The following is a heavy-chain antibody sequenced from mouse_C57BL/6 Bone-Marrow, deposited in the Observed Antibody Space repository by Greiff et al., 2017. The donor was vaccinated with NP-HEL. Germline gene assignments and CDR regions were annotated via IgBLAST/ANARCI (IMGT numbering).Heavy chain of an antibody. Sequence: EVQVVESGGDLVKPGGSLKLSCAASGFTFSSYGMSWVRQTPDKRLEWVATISSGGSYTYYPDSVKGRFTISRDNAKNPLYLQMSSLKSEDTARYYCASPYEYDGAWVAYCGRGTLVTVSA. CDR1: GFTFSSYG. V-gene: IGHV5-6*01. J-gene: IGHJ3*01. D-gene: IGHD2-4*01. CDR3: ASPYEYDGAWVAY. CDR2: ISSGGSYT.